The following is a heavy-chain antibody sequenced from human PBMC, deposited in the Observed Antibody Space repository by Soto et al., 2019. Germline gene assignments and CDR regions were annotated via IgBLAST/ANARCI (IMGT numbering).Heavy chain of an antibody. J-gene: IGHJ4*02. CDR3: ARDGRYNSVWYFDY. Sequence: SETLSLTCTVSGGSISSGDYYWSWIRQPPGKGLGWIGYIYYSGSTYYNPSLKSRVTISVDTSKNQFSLKLSSVTAADTAVYYCARDGRYNSVWYFDYWGQGTLVTVSS. CDR2: IYYSGST. D-gene: IGHD3-22*01. CDR1: GGSISSGDYY. V-gene: IGHV4-30-4*01.